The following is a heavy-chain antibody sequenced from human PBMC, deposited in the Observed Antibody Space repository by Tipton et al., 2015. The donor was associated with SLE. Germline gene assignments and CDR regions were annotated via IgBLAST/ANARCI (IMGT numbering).Heavy chain of an antibody. V-gene: IGHV4-61*01. CDR3: AGGMPSGSYNY. CDR2: IYYSGST. Sequence: TLSLTCTVSGGSISSGSYYWSWIRQPPGKGLEWIGYIYYSGSTNYNPSLKSRVTISVDTSKNQFSLKLSSVTAADTAVYYCAGGMPSGSYNYWGQGTLVTVSS. D-gene: IGHD1-26*01. J-gene: IGHJ4*02. CDR1: GGSISSGSYY.